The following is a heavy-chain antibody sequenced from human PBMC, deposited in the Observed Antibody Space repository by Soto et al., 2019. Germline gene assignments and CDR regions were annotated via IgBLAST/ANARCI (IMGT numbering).Heavy chain of an antibody. D-gene: IGHD3-22*01. J-gene: IGHJ4*02. CDR3: ARGGSGYTWFNEF. V-gene: IGHV1-69*01. Sequence: QEQLVQSGAEVKKPGSSVKVSCKASGGLFSSYPISWVRQVPGQGLECMGGIIPVFQAAYYTQRFQGRVTIIADESTNTAYMELSSLRSEDTAIYYCARGGSGYTWFNEFWGQGTLVTVSS. CDR2: IIPVFQAA. CDR1: GGLFSSYP.